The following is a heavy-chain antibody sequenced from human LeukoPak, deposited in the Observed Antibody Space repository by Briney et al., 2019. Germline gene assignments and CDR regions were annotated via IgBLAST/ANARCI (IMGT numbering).Heavy chain of an antibody. CDR2: IKQDETEK. CDR1: GFAFSNFW. D-gene: IGHD3-10*01. Sequence: GGSLRLSCTASGFAFSNFWMGWVRQAPGKGLEWVANIKQDETEKFYLGSVKGRFTISRDNAKNSLYLQMNSLRAEDTAVYYCARSGGSGKLTQTDCWGQGTLVTVSS. CDR3: ARSGGSGKLTQTDC. V-gene: IGHV3-7*01. J-gene: IGHJ4*02.